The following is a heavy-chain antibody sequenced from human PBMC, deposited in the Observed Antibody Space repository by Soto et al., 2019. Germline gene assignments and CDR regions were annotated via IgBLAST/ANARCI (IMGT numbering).Heavy chain of an antibody. CDR1: GFTFSSHS. Sequence: EVQLVESGGGLVKPGGSLRLSCAASGFTFSSHSMNWVRQAPGKGLEWVSSISSSSSYIYYADSVKGRFTISRDNAKNSLYLQMNSLRAEDTAVYYCAREGLKRQRSAFDIWGQGTMVTVSS. J-gene: IGHJ3*02. CDR2: ISSSSSYI. D-gene: IGHD1-1*01. V-gene: IGHV3-21*01. CDR3: AREGLKRQRSAFDI.